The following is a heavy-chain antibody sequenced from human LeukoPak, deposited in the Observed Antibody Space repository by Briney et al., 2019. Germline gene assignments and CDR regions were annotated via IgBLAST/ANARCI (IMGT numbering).Heavy chain of an antibody. CDR3: AAVLGYYDSSGYYPHFDY. Sequence: GTSVKVSCKASGFTFTSSAMQWVRQARGQRLEWIGWIVVGSGNTNNAQKFQERVTITRDMSTSTAYMELSSLRSEDTAVYYCAAVLGYYDSSGYYPHFDYWGQGTLVTVSS. V-gene: IGHV1-58*02. CDR1: GFTFTSSA. J-gene: IGHJ4*02. CDR2: IVVGSGNT. D-gene: IGHD3-22*01.